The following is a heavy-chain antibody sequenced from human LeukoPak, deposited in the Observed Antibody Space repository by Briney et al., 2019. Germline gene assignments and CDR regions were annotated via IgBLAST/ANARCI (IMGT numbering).Heavy chain of an antibody. CDR2: IIPILGIA. CDR3: ASEWDSSGWYEGY. CDR1: GGTFSSYT. Sequence: SVKVSCKASGGTFSSYTISWVRQAPGQGLEWMGRIIPILGIANYAQKFQGRITITEDKSTSTAYMELSSLRSEDTAVYYCASEWDSSGWYEGYWGQGTLVTVSS. J-gene: IGHJ4*02. V-gene: IGHV1-69*02. D-gene: IGHD6-19*01.